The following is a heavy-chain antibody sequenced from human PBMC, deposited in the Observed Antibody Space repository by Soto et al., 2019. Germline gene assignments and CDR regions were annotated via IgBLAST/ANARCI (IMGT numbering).Heavy chain of an antibody. V-gene: IGHV1-18*01. CDR3: ARERSHFFDY. CDR1: GYNFVTYG. J-gene: IGHJ4*02. Sequence: ASVKVSCKTSGYNFVTYGITWVRQAPGQGHEWMGWISGYNGNTNYAQKFRDRVTMTTDTSTSTAYMELRSLRSDDTAVYYCARERSHFFDYWGQGTLVTVSS. CDR2: ISGYNGNT.